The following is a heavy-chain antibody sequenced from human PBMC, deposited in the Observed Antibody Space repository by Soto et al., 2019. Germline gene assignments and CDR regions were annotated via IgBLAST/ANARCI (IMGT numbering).Heavy chain of an antibody. D-gene: IGHD2-2*01. Sequence: LRLSCAASGFTFSSYAMHWVRQAPGKGLEWVAVISYDGSNKYYADSVKGRFTISRDNSKNTLYLQMNSLRAEDTAVYYCAKCAGSRPAAPNDYWGQGTLVTVSS. V-gene: IGHV3-30-3*02. CDR2: ISYDGSNK. CDR3: AKCAGSRPAAPNDY. CDR1: GFTFSSYA. J-gene: IGHJ4*02.